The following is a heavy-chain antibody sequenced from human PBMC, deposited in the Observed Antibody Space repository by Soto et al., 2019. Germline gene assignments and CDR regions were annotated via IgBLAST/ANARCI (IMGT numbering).Heavy chain of an antibody. CDR1: GGSVSSGSYY. V-gene: IGHV4-61*01. D-gene: IGHD1-26*01. J-gene: IGHJ4*02. Sequence: PSETLSLTCTVPGGSVSSGSYYWSWIRQPPGKGLEWIGYIYYSGSTNYNPSLKSRVTISVDTSKNQFSLKLSSVTAADTAVYYCARDCRSGSYCYWGQGTLVTVSS. CDR2: IYYSGST. CDR3: ARDCRSGSYCY.